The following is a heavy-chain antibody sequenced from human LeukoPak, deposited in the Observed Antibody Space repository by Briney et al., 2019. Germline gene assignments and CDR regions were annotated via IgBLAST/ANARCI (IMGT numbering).Heavy chain of an antibody. CDR1: GFTFSSYW. J-gene: IGHJ4*02. Sequence: GGSLRLSCAASGFTFSSYWMTWVRQAPGKGLEWVANIMQDGDAKYFVDSVKGRFTFSRDNAKNSLYLQMNSLRVEDTGVYYCARHFYGYFDSRGQGTLVTVSS. V-gene: IGHV3-7*01. D-gene: IGHD2/OR15-2a*01. CDR2: IMQDGDAK. CDR3: ARHFYGYFDS.